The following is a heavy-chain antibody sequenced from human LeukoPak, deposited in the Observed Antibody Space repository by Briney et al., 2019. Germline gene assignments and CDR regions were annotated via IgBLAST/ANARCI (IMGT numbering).Heavy chain of an antibody. CDR3: ARGVVAATPKGDWFDP. V-gene: IGHV4-59*01. CDR1: GGSISSYY. D-gene: IGHD2-15*01. J-gene: IGHJ5*02. Sequence: PSETLSLTCTVCGGSISSYYWSWLRQPPGKGGEGMGYIYYSGSTNYNHSLKSRVTISVDTPKNQFSLKLSSVTAADTAVYYCARGVVAATPKGDWFDPWGQGTLVTVSS. CDR2: IYYSGST.